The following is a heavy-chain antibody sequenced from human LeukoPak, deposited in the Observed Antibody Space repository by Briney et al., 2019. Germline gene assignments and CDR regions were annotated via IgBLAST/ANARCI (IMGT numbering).Heavy chain of an antibody. CDR1: GGSISSYY. CDR3: ARDLYCSSTSCYRFDP. Sequence: SETLSLTCTVSGGSISSYYWSWIRQPAGKGLEWIRRIFTSGSTNYNPSLKSRVTMSVDTSKNQFSLKLSSVTAANTAVYYCARDLYCSSTSCYRFDPWGQGTLVTVSS. J-gene: IGHJ5*02. CDR2: IFTSGST. V-gene: IGHV4-4*07. D-gene: IGHD2-2*01.